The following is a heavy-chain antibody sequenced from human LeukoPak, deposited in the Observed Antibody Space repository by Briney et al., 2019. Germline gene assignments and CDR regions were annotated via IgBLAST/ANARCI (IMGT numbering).Heavy chain of an antibody. V-gene: IGHV3-74*01. CDR1: GFTFSTYW. CDR2: INTDGSTT. D-gene: IGHD5-12*01. Sequence: GGSLRLSCAGSGFTFSTYWMHWVRQAPGGGLVWVSGINTDGSTTGYADSVKGRFSISRDNAKNTVYLQMSSLRAEDTAVYYCAKESGYDVDLEYWGQGALVTVSS. CDR3: AKESGYDVDLEY. J-gene: IGHJ4*02.